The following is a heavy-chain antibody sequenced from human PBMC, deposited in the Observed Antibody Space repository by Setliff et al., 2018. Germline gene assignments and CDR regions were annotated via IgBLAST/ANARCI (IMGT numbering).Heavy chain of an antibody. CDR2: TWYDGSNK. Sequence: GGSLRLSCAASGFTFSSYSMNWVRQAPGKGLEWVAYTWYDGSNKYYVDSVKGRFTVSRDNSKDTLYLQMNSLRVEDSAIYYCVCFSWRGCSGDTCYSGDDSFDMWGQGTVVTVSS. D-gene: IGHD2-15*01. CDR1: GFTFSSYS. J-gene: IGHJ3*02. V-gene: IGHV3-30*02. CDR3: VCFSWRGCSGDTCYSGDDSFDM.